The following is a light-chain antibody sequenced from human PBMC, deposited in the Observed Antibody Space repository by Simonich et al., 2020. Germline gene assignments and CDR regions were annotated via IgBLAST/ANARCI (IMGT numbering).Light chain of an antibody. CDR2: DVS. Sequence: QSALTQPASVSGSPGQSITISCTGTSSDVGVYNYVYLYQQHPGKAPKLIIYDVSKRPSGVSNRFSGSKSGNTSSLTISGLQAEDEADYYCRSYTSSSTVVFGGGTKLTVL. V-gene: IGLV2-14*01. J-gene: IGLJ2*01. CDR1: SSDVGVYNY. CDR3: RSYTSSSTVV.